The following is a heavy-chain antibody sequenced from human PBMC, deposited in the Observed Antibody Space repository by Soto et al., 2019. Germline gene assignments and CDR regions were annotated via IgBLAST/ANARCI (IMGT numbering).Heavy chain of an antibody. CDR1: DSSISSGGCS. V-gene: IGHV4-30-2*01. Sequence: SETVWLTCAVSDSSISSGGCSWRWIRQPPGKGLELIGYIYHSASTYYNPSLKSRVTISVDRSKNQLSLKLSSVTAADTAVYYYARVPDYWGQGTLVTVSS. CDR2: IYHSAST. CDR3: ARVPDY. J-gene: IGHJ4*02.